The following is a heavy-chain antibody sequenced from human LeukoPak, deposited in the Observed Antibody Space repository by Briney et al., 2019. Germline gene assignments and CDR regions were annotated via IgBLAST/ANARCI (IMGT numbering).Heavy chain of an antibody. D-gene: IGHD5-24*01. CDR1: GGSFSGYY. Sequence: EPSETLSLTCTVYGGSFSGYYWSWIRQPPGKGLEWIGEINHSGSTNYNPSLKSRVTISVDTSKNQFSLKLSSVTAADTAVYYCARGHRRDGYNLASENYYFDYWGQGTLVTVSS. CDR3: ARGHRRDGYNLASENYYFDY. V-gene: IGHV4-34*01. CDR2: INHSGST. J-gene: IGHJ4*02.